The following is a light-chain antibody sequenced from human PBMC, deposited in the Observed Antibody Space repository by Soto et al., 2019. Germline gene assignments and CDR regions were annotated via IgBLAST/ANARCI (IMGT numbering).Light chain of an antibody. J-gene: IGKJ1*01. CDR1: QTISTY. V-gene: IGKV1-39*01. CDR2: AAF. Sequence: DIQMTQSPSSLSASVGDRVTITCRASQTISTYLNWYQQKPGKAPKVLIYAAFSLQSGVPSRFSGSRSGTDFTLTISSLQAEDSATYYCQQSYSTPPTFGQGTKVEI. CDR3: QQSYSTPPT.